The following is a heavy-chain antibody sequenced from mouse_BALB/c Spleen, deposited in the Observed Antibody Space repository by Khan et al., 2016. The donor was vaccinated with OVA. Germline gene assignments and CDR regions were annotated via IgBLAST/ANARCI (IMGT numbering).Heavy chain of an antibody. D-gene: IGHD2-2*01. CDR1: GYTFSSYW. V-gene: IGHV1-9*01. J-gene: IGHJ3*01. CDR3: ARGGYGGFAY. Sequence: QVQLQQPGGDLMKPGASVKISCKATGYTFSSYWIEWVKQRPGHGLEWIGQIFPGSVSTTYNEKFKGKATFTADTSSTTAYMQLSSLTSEDSAVYYSARGGYGGFAYWGQGTLVTVSA. CDR2: IFPGSVST.